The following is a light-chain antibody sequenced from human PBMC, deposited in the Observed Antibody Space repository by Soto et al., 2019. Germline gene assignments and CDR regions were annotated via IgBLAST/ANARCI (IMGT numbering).Light chain of an antibody. J-gene: IGKJ1*01. CDR1: QSVLYSSNNKNY. CDR3: QQYYANPRT. Sequence: DIVMTQSPDSLAVSLGERATLNCKSSQSVLYSSNNKNYLAWYQQKPGQPPKLLISWASTRESGVPDRFSGSGSGTDFTLTISNLQAEDVAVYYCQQYYANPRTFGQGTKVDIK. V-gene: IGKV4-1*01. CDR2: WAS.